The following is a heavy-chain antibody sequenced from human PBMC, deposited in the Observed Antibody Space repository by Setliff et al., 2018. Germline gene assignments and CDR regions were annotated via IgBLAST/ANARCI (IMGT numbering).Heavy chain of an antibody. J-gene: IGHJ4*02. CDR2: ISPIFATT. CDR3: ATEKFPGDWGDY. V-gene: IGHV1-18*01. D-gene: IGHD2-21*01. Sequence: ASVKVSCKASGYTFTSYGISWVRQAPGQGLEWMGGISPIFATTNYAQKFQGRVTMTTDTSTRTAYMEVTSLRSDDTAVYYCATEKFPGDWGDYWGQGTLVTVSS. CDR1: GYTFTSYG.